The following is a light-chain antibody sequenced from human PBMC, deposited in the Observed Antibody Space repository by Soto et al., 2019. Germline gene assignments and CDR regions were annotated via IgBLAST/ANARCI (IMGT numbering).Light chain of an antibody. V-gene: IGLV8-61*01. CDR1: SGSVSTSYF. J-gene: IGLJ2*01. CDR3: VLNRGSGISV. Sequence: QTVVTQERSFSVSPGGTDTLTCGFNSGSVSTSYFPSWYQQTPGQAPRTLISTTNTPSSGIPDRFSGSSLGNKAALTITGAQAEDESDYYCVLNRGSGISVFGGGTKLTVL. CDR2: TTN.